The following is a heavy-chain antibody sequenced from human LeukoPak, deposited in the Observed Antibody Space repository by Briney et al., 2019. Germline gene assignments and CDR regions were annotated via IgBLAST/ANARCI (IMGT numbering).Heavy chain of an antibody. CDR3: ARRRVRGVINKTTQAFDP. Sequence: PSETLSLTCAVYGGSFSGYYWSWIRQPPGKGLEWIGEINHSGSTNYNPSLKSRVTISVDTSKNQFSLKLSSVTAADTAVYYCARRRVRGVINKTTQAFDPWGQGTLVTVSS. J-gene: IGHJ5*02. D-gene: IGHD3-10*01. CDR2: INHSGST. CDR1: GGSFSGYY. V-gene: IGHV4-34*01.